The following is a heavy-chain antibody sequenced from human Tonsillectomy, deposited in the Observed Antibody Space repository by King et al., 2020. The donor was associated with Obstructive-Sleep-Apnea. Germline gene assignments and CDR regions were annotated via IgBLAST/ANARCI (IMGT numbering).Heavy chain of an antibody. CDR2: ISGSGGFT. Sequence: VQLVQSGGGLVQPGGSLRLSCAASGFTFSSYAMSWVRQAPGKGLEWVAAISGSGGFTYYADSVKGRLTISRDNSKNTLYLQMNSLGAEDTAIYYCASQRYSSGWYYFDYWGQGTLVTVSS. J-gene: IGHJ4*02. V-gene: IGHV3-23*04. CDR1: GFTFSSYA. D-gene: IGHD6-19*01. CDR3: ASQRYSSGWYYFDY.